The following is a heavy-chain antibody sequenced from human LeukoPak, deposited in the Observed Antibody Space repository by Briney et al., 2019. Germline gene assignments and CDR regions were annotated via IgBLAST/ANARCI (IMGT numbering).Heavy chain of an antibody. CDR1: GYSFSNYY. Sequence: GESLKISCXGSGYSFSNYYIDWVRQMPGKGLEWMGVTYPGGSNIRYSPSFQGQVTISADKSIDTAYLQWSTLKASDSAMYYCASRTGSYYPFDSWGQGTLVTVSS. J-gene: IGHJ4*02. V-gene: IGHV5-51*01. CDR2: TYPGGSNI. CDR3: ASRTGSYYPFDS. D-gene: IGHD1-26*01.